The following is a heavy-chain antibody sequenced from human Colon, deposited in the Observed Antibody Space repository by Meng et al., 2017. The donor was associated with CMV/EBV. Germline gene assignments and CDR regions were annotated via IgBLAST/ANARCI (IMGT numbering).Heavy chain of an antibody. V-gene: IGHV3-11*01. Sequence: GESLKISCAASGFTFSDYYMSWIRQAPGKGLEWVSYISSSGSTIYYADSVKGRFTISRDHAKNSLYLQMNSLRAEDTAVYYCAREGRFLEWLPSYYYYGMDVWGQGTTVTVSS. CDR3: AREGRFLEWLPSYYYYGMDV. CDR1: GFTFSDYY. CDR2: ISSSGSTI. D-gene: IGHD3-3*01. J-gene: IGHJ6*02.